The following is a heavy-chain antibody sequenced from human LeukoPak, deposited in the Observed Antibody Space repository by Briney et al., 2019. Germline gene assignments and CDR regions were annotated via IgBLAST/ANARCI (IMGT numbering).Heavy chain of an antibody. CDR2: ISSSSSYI. D-gene: IGHD3-22*01. Sequence: GGSLRLSCAASGFTFSNYAMSWVRQAPGKGLEWVSSISSSSSYIYYADSVKGRFTISRDNAKNSLYLQMNSLRAEDTAVYYCARSRPDSLAFDIWGQGTMVTVSS. CDR3: ARSRPDSLAFDI. V-gene: IGHV3-21*01. J-gene: IGHJ3*02. CDR1: GFTFSNYA.